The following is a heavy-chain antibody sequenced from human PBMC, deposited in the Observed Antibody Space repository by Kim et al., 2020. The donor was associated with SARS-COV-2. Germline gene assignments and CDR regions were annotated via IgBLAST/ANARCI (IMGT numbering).Heavy chain of an antibody. Sequence: GGSLRLSCAASGFTFSSYAMSWVRQAPGKGLEWVSAISGSGGSTYYADSVKGRFTISRDNSKNTLYLQMNSLRAEDTAVYYCAKELTYYYDSSGIGSAFDIWGQGTMVTVSS. V-gene: IGHV3-23*01. CDR3: AKELTYYYDSSGIGSAFDI. J-gene: IGHJ3*02. CDR2: ISGSGGST. CDR1: GFTFSSYA. D-gene: IGHD3-22*01.